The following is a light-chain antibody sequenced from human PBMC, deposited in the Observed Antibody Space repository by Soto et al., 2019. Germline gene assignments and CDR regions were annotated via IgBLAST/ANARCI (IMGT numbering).Light chain of an antibody. V-gene: IGKV3-11*01. CDR1: QSVSSY. Sequence: EIVLTQSPATLSLSPGERATLSCRASQSVSSYLAWYQQKPGQAPRLLIYDASSRATGIPARFSGSGSGTDFTLTISSLEPEDFAVYYCQKRSNWPLNCGGGTKGAIK. CDR2: DAS. J-gene: IGKJ4*01. CDR3: QKRSNWPLN.